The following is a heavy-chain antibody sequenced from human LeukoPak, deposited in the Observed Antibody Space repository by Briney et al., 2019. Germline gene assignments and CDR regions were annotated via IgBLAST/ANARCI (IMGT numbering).Heavy chain of an antibody. CDR2: IKQDGSEK. CDR3: AREKYSYGYLYYYYYYGMDA. CDR1: GFTFSSYW. D-gene: IGHD5-18*01. Sequence: PGGSLRLSCAASGFTFSSYWMSWVRQAPGKGLEWVANIKQDGSEKYYVDSVKGRFTISRDNAKNSLYLQMNSLRAEDTAVYYCAREKYSYGYLYYYYYYGMDAWGQGTTVTVSS. J-gene: IGHJ6*02. V-gene: IGHV3-7*01.